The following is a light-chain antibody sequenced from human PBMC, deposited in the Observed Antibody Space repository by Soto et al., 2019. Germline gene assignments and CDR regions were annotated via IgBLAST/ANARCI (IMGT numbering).Light chain of an antibody. V-gene: IGLV2-14*02. CDR2: EVN. CDR3: TSYTTSSTYV. Sequence: QSALAQPASVSGSPGQSITISCTGTSSNVGSYKLVSWYQQHPGKAPKLMIFEVNKRPSGVSNRFSGSKSGNTASLTISGLQAEDEAHYYCTSYTTSSTYVFGNGTKVTVL. J-gene: IGLJ1*01. CDR1: SSNVGSYKL.